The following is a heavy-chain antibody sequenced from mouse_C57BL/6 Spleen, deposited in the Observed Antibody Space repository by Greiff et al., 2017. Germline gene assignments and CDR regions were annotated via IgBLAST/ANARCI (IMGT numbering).Heavy chain of an antibody. CDR3: ARYPYYSNYEAMDY. J-gene: IGHJ4*01. Sequence: QVQLKQPGAELVRPGSSVKLSCKASGYTFTSYWMHWVKQRPIQGLEWIGNIDPSDNETHYNQKFKDKATLTVDKSSSTAYMQLSSLTSEDSAVYYCARYPYYSNYEAMDYWGQGTSVTVSS. V-gene: IGHV1-52*01. CDR2: IDPSDNET. CDR1: GYTFTSYW. D-gene: IGHD2-5*01.